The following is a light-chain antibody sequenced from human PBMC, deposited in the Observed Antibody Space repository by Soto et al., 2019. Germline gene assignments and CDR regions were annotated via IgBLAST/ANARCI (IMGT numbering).Light chain of an antibody. CDR1: QSVTTN. V-gene: IGKV3-15*01. CDR2: GAS. CDR3: QQYNRCPPLT. J-gene: IGKJ4*01. Sequence: DILMTQSPASLSVSPGERATLSCRASQSVTTNVAWYQQKSGQPPSLLIYGASTRATGITDRFSGSGSGTEFTLTIISLQDDDSAVYYCQQYNRCPPLTFGGGTQVEIK.